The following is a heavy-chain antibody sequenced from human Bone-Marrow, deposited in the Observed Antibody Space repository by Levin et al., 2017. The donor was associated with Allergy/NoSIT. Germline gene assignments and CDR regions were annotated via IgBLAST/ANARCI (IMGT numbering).Heavy chain of an antibody. J-gene: IGHJ5*02. V-gene: IGHV5-51*01. Sequence: NHGESLKISCKGSGYSFTSYWIGWVRQMPGKGLEWMGIIYPGDSDTRYSPSFQGQVTISADKSIRTAYLQWSSLKASDTAMYYCARHSIDAARASWFDPWGQGTLVTVSS. D-gene: IGHD6-13*01. CDR1: GYSFTSYW. CDR3: ARHSIDAARASWFDP. CDR2: IYPGDSDT.